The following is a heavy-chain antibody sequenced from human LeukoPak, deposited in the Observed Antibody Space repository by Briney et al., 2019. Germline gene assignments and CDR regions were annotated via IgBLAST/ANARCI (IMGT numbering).Heavy chain of an antibody. CDR1: GFTFSSYW. Sequence: RGSLRLSCAASGFTFSSYWMSWVRQAPGKGLEWVANIKQDGSEKYYVDSVKGRFTISRDNAKNSLYLQMNSLRAEDTAVYYCARSMDGYRDFFDYWGQGTLVTVSS. CDR2: IKQDGSEK. V-gene: IGHV3-7*01. CDR3: ARSMDGYRDFFDY. J-gene: IGHJ4*02. D-gene: IGHD5-24*01.